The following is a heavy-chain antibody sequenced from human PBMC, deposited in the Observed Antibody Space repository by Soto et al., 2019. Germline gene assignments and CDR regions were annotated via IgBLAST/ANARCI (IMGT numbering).Heavy chain of an antibody. D-gene: IGHD5-12*01. V-gene: IGHV1-69*02. CDR1: GGTFSSYT. CDR2: IIPILGIA. J-gene: IGHJ4*02. CDR3: ARNERGYSGYDFDF. Sequence: QVQLVQSGAEVKKPGSSVKVSCKASGGTFSSYTISWVRQAPGQGLEWMGRIIPILGIANYAQKFQGRVTITADKSTSTAYMELSSLRSEDTAVYYCARNERGYSGYDFDFWCQGTLVTVSS.